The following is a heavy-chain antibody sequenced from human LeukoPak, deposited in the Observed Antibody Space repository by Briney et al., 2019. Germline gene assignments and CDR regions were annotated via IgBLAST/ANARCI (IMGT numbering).Heavy chain of an antibody. CDR1: SVSISSYY. J-gene: IGHJ3*02. CDR3: PRWSFGSGSYDFDI. V-gene: IGHV4-59*08. D-gene: IGHD3-10*01. Sequence: SETLSLTCSCSSVSISSYYWNWVRQPPGKGLVWIGFIYYSGTTNYNPSLKSRATMSVDTTKNQYSLKLNSVTAADTAVYYFPRWSFGSGSYDFDIWGQGTMVTVSS. CDR2: IYYSGTT.